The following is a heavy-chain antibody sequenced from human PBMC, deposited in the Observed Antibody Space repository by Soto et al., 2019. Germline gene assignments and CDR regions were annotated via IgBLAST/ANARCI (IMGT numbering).Heavy chain of an antibody. D-gene: IGHD2-21*02. CDR2: IGASGDIT. V-gene: IGHV3-23*01. CDR3: AKDDFTDRGDDYFDY. CDR1: GFSFTNFG. J-gene: IGHJ4*02. Sequence: PGEPLRHSCGASGFSFTNFGMSWVRQAPGKGLEWVAGIGASGDITWYADSVKGRLSISRDNSKNTLYLQLNSLRFEDTAVYYCAKDDFTDRGDDYFDYWGPGTLVTVSS.